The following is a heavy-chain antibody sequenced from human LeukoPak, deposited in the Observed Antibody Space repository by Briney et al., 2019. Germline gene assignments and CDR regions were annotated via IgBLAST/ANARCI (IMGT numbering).Heavy chain of an antibody. J-gene: IGHJ3*02. V-gene: IGHV3-30-3*01. CDR3: AKVREWLLSPTSYDAFNI. D-gene: IGHD3-3*01. Sequence: GGSLRLSCTASGFTFSSYALHWVRQAPGKGLEWVAVISYDGNNKFYADSVKGRFTISRDNSKNMLYLQMDTLRAEDTAVYYCAKVREWLLSPTSYDAFNIWGQGTMVTVSS. CDR1: GFTFSSYA. CDR2: ISYDGNNK.